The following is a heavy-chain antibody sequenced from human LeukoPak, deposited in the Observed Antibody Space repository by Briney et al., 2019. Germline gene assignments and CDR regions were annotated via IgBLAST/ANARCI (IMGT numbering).Heavy chain of an antibody. CDR1: GFTFSSYA. D-gene: IGHD6-13*01. V-gene: IGHV3-30-3*01. CDR2: ISYDGSNK. J-gene: IGHJ4*02. CDR3: AREGKSSSWYRGYFDY. Sequence: GSLRLSCAASGFTFSSYAMHWVRQAPGKGLEWVAVISYDGSNKYYADSVKGRFTISRDNSKNTLYLQMNSLRAEDTAVYYCAREGKSSSWYRGYFDYWGQGTLVTVSS.